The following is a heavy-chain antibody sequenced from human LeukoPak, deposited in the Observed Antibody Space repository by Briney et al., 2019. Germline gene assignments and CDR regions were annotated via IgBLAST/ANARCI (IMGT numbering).Heavy chain of an antibody. V-gene: IGHV3-23*01. CDR2: ISGSGGST. CDR3: AKARSGGRPYFEY. J-gene: IGHJ4*02. D-gene: IGHD2-15*01. Sequence: GGSLRLSCAASGFTFSSYAMSWVRQAPGKGLEWVSAISGSGGSTYYADSVKGLFTISRDNSKNTLYLQMNRLRAEDTAVYYCAKARSGGRPYFEYWGQGTLVTVSS. CDR1: GFTFSSYA.